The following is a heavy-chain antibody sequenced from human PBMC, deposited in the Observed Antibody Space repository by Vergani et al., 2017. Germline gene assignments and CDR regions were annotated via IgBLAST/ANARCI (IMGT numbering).Heavy chain of an antibody. CDR2: INPNSGGA. CDR1: GYTFTGYF. CDR3: ARDFGLLRLSSWFDP. J-gene: IGHJ5*02. Sequence: QVQLVQSGAEVKKPGASVKVSCKASGYTFTGYFIHWVRQAPGQGLEWMGWINPNSGGANYAQKFQGRVTMTRDTSISTAYMELSSLIIDDTAVYYCARDFGLLRLSSWFDPWGQGTLVTVSS. V-gene: IGHV1-2*02. D-gene: IGHD5-12*01.